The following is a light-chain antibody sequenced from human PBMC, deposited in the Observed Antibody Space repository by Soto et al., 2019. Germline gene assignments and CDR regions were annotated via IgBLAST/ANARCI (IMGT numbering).Light chain of an antibody. CDR3: SSYTTSTTQV. CDR2: EVS. V-gene: IGLV2-14*01. J-gene: IGLJ3*02. Sequence: QSALTQPASVSGSPGQSVTISCTGTSSDVGYYNYVSWYQHHPGKVPKLMIYEVSNRPSGVSNRFSGSKSGNAATLTISGRQADDEADYYCSSYTTSTTQVFGGGTKLTVL. CDR1: SSDVGYYNY.